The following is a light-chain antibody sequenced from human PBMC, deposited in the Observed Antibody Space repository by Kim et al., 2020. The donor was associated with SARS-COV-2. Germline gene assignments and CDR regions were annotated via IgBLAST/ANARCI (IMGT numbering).Light chain of an antibody. Sequence: QSVLTQPPSASGTPGQRVTISCSGSSSNIGSNNVNWYQQLPGTAPKLLIYNNNRRPSGVPDRFSGSKSGTSASLAISGLQSEDEADYYCTAWDDSLNAYVFGTGTKVTV. CDR3: TAWDDSLNAYV. CDR2: NNN. V-gene: IGLV1-44*01. CDR1: SSNIGSNN. J-gene: IGLJ1*01.